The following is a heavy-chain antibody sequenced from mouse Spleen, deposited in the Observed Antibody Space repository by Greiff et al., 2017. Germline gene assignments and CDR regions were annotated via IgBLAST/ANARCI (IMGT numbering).Heavy chain of an antibody. Sequence: EVKLVESGGGLVQPGGSLKLSCAASGFTFSSYTMSWVRQTPEKRLEWVAYISNGGGSTYYPDTVKGRFTISRDNAKNTLYLQMSSLKSEDTAMYYCARRRYGNYGGMDYWGQGTSVTVSS. CDR1: GFTFSSYT. V-gene: IGHV5-12-2*01. D-gene: IGHD2-1*01. CDR3: ARRRYGNYGGMDY. CDR2: ISNGGGST. J-gene: IGHJ4*01.